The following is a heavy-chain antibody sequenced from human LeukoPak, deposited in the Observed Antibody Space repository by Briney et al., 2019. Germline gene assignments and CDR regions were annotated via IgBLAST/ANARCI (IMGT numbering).Heavy chain of an antibody. D-gene: IGHD3-16*01. J-gene: IGHJ4*02. Sequence: GASVKVSCKASGFTSTNFAVQWVRQARGQRLEWIGWIIVGSGATKCAQDFQERVTITRDLSTSTLYMELCSLTSEDTAVYYCAADLSNPRMGASYLDSWGQGTLVTVSS. CDR1: GFTSTNFA. CDR2: IIVGSGAT. V-gene: IGHV1-58*01. CDR3: AADLSNPRMGASYLDS.